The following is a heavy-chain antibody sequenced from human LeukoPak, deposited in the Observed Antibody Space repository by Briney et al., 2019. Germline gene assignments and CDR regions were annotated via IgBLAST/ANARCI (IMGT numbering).Heavy chain of an antibody. Sequence: PSGTLSLTCAVSGGSISSSNWWNWVRQPPGKGLEWIGEVYHSGTTNYNPSLKSRVTISVDTSKNQFSLKLSSVTAADTAVYYCARRGETHFDYWGQGTLVTVSS. CDR2: VYHSGTT. V-gene: IGHV4-4*02. J-gene: IGHJ4*02. CDR3: ARRGETHFDY. CDR1: GGSISSSNW.